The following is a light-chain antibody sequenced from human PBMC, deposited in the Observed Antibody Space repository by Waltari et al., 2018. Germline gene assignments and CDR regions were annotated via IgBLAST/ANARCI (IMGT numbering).Light chain of an antibody. J-gene: IGLJ3*02. CDR1: TGAVTSGHY. Sequence: QAVVTQEPSLTVPPGGTVTLTCGSSTGAVTSGHYPYWFQQEPGQAPRTLIYDTNNKHSWTPARFSGCLLGGKAALTLSGAQPEDEADYYCMLYYSGSWVFGGGTKLTVL. V-gene: IGLV7-46*01. CDR2: DTN. CDR3: MLYYSGSWV.